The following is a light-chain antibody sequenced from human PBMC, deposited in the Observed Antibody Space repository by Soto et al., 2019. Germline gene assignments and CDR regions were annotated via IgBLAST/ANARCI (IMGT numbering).Light chain of an antibody. CDR2: CNI. CDR3: QSYDSSLSGYVV. V-gene: IGLV1-40*01. Sequence: QSVLTQPPSVSGAPGQRVTIYCTGSSSNIGAGYDVHWYQQLPGTAPKLLIYCNINRPSGVPDRFSGSKSGTSASLAITGLQAEDEADYYCQSYDSSLSGYVVFGGGTKLTVL. CDR1: SSNIGAGYD. J-gene: IGLJ2*01.